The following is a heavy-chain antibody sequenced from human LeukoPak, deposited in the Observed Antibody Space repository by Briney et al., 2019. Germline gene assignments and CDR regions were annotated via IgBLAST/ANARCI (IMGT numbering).Heavy chain of an antibody. V-gene: IGHV4-34*01. CDR1: GGSFSGYY. Sequence: KPSETLSLTCAVYGGSFSGYYWSWIRQPPGKGLEWTGEINHSGSTNYNPSLKSRVTISVDSSANQFSLGLSSVTAADTAVYYCARGRRELKYGPDYWGQGTVVTVSS. D-gene: IGHD2/OR15-2a*01. CDR3: ARGRRELKYGPDY. J-gene: IGHJ4*02. CDR2: INHSGST.